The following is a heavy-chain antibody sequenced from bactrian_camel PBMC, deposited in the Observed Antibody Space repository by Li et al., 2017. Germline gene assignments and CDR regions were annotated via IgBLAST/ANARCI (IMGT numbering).Heavy chain of an antibody. CDR3: AAGDYCLGSLPPQWHFPY. V-gene: IGHV3S55*01. J-gene: IGHJ4*01. CDR1: DDTIGRYC. CDR2: IESDGST. Sequence: VQLVESGGGSVQVGGSLRLSCVASDDTIGRYCMGWFRQIPDKEREGVAGIESDGSTSYADSVKGRFTISRDNAKNTLYLQLDSLKTEDTAMYFCAAGDYCLGSLPPQWHFPYWGQGTQVTVS. D-gene: IGHD1*01.